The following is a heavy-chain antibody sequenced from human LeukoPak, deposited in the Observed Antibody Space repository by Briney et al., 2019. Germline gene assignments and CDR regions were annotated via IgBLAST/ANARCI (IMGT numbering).Heavy chain of an antibody. CDR2: IYHSGST. V-gene: IGHV4-38-2*01. CDR3: ARHEAEMATILGGY. J-gene: IGHJ4*02. D-gene: IGHD5-24*01. CDR1: GYSISSGFF. Sequence: SETLSLTCAVSGYSISSGFFWAWIRQPPGKGLEWVGSIYHSGSTIYNPSLKSRVTISVDTSKNQFSLRLTSATAADTAVYYCARHEAEMATILGGYWGQGTLVTVSS.